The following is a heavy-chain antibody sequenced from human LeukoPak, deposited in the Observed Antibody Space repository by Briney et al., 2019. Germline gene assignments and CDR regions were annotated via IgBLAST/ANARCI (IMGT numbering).Heavy chain of an antibody. CDR3: ARDDRYRSGSNWFDP. Sequence: GGSLRLSCAASGLSFSDYYMSWIRQAPGKGLEWLSFISNDGRTIYYADSVKGRFTISRDNAKKFLYLDMNNLRADDTAMYYCARDDRYRSGSNWFDPWGQGTLVTVSS. CDR2: ISNDGRTI. V-gene: IGHV3-11*01. J-gene: IGHJ5*02. CDR1: GLSFSDYY. D-gene: IGHD6-25*01.